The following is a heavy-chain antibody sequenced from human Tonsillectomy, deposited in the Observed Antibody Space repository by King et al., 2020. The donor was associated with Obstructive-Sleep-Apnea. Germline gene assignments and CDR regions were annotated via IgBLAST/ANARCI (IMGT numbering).Heavy chain of an antibody. J-gene: IGHJ6*02. D-gene: IGHD6-13*01. CDR2: ISNSASTI. Sequence: VQLVESGGHLVQTGGSLTLSCAASGFTFSSYAFHWVRQAPGKGLEWVSYISNSASTIYYRGSVKGRFTISRDNAKNSVLLHMSSLRAEDTAVYYCARPKFGNSWLDYYYGLDVWGQGTTVTVSS. V-gene: IGHV3-48*01. CDR3: ARPKFGNSWLDYYYGLDV. CDR1: GFTFSSYA.